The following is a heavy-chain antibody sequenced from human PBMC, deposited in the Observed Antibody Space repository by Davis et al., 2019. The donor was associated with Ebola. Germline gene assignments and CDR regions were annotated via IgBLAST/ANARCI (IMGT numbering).Heavy chain of an antibody. CDR3: AKLVNLWRLGNFDY. D-gene: IGHD2-21*01. Sequence: GESLKISCAASGFTFSSYAMSWVRQAPGKGLEWVSAISGSGGSTYYADSVQGRSTISRDNSKNTLYLQMNSLRAEDTAVSYFAKLVNLWRLGNFDYWGQVTLVTVSS. V-gene: IGHV3-23*01. CDR2: ISGSGGST. CDR1: GFTFSSYA. J-gene: IGHJ4*02.